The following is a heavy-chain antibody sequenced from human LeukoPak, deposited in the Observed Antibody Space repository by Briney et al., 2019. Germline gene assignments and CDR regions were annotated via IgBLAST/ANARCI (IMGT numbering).Heavy chain of an antibody. CDR1: GYTFTSYY. V-gene: IGHV1-46*01. Sequence: ASVKVSCKASGYTFTSYYMHWVRQAPGQGLEWMGIINPSGGSTSYAQKFQGRVTMTRDTSTSTVYMELSSLRSEDTAVYYCARAPIYCSGGSCYYYYYGMDVWGQGTTVTVSS. D-gene: IGHD2-15*01. CDR3: ARAPIYCSGGSCYYYYYGMDV. CDR2: INPSGGST. J-gene: IGHJ6*02.